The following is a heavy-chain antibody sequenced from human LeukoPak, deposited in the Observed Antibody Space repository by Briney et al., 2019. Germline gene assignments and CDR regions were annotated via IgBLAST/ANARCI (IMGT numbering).Heavy chain of an antibody. CDR1: GFTFSSYA. CDR2: ISGSGGST. D-gene: IGHD3-10*01. J-gene: IGHJ4*02. V-gene: IGHV3-23*01. CDR3: AKQQDGSGSQADY. Sequence: PGGSLRLSCAASGFTFSSYAMRWVRQAPGKGLEGVSAISGSGGSTYYADSVKGRFTISRGNAKNTLYLQMNSLRAEDTAVYYCAKQQDGSGSQADYWGQGTLVTVSS.